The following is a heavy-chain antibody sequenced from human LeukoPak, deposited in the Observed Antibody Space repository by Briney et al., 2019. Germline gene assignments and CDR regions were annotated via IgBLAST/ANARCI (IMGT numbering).Heavy chain of an antibody. Sequence: SETLSLTCSVSGGSISSYYWSWIPQPPGKGLEWIGYIYYSGSTNYNPSLKSRVTISVDTSKNQFSLKLSSVTAADTAVYYCARRLGSGIDWYFDLWGRGTLVTVSS. CDR3: ARRLGSGIDWYFDL. V-gene: IGHV4-59*08. CDR1: GGSISSYY. D-gene: IGHD1-26*01. J-gene: IGHJ2*01. CDR2: IYYSGST.